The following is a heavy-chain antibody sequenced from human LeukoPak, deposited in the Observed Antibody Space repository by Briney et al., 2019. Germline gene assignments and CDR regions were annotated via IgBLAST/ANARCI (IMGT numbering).Heavy chain of an antibody. CDR1: GFTFSSYW. CDR3: ARGGGLAV. D-gene: IGHD3-16*01. CDR2: INHNGNVN. Sequence: GGSLRLSCAASGFTFSSYWMNWARQAPGKGLEWVASINHNGNVNYYVDSVKGRFTLSRDNAKNSLYLQMSNLRAEDTAVYFCARGGGLAVWRQGATVTVS. J-gene: IGHJ6*02. V-gene: IGHV3-7*03.